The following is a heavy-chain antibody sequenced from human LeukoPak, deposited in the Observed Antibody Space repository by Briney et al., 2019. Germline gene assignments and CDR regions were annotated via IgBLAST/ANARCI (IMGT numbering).Heavy chain of an antibody. CDR3: ARVRCSGSSCSSYYFDY. D-gene: IGHD2-15*01. CDR1: GFTFSDYY. V-gene: IGHV3-11*06. J-gene: IGHJ4*02. CDR2: ISSSSSYT. Sequence: GGSLRLSCAASGFTFSDYYISWIRQAPGKGLEWVSYISSSSSYTNYADSVKGRFTISRDNAENSLYLQMNSLRAEDTAVYYCARVRCSGSSCSSYYFDYWGQGTLVTVSS.